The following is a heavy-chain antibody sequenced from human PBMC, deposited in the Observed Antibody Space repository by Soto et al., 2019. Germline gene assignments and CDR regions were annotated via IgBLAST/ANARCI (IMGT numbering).Heavy chain of an antibody. CDR3: ARRIITIFGVVTKIFDY. J-gene: IGHJ4*02. CDR2: ISAYNGNT. Sequence: QVQLVQSGAEVKKPGASVKVSCKASGYTFTSYGISWVRQAPGQGLEWMGWISAYNGNTNYAQKLQGRDTMTTDTSTSTAYMELRSLRSDDTAVYYCARRIITIFGVVTKIFDYWGQGTLVTVSS. V-gene: IGHV1-18*01. CDR1: GYTFTSYG. D-gene: IGHD3-3*01.